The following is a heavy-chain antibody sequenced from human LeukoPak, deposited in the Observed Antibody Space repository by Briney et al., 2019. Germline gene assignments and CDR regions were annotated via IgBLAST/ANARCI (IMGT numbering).Heavy chain of an antibody. CDR1: GGTFSSYA. Sequence: GSSVKVSCKASGGTFSSYAISWVRQAPGQGLEWMGRIIPILGIANYAQKFQGRVTITADKSTSTAYMELSSLRSEDTAVYYCARRLGGNSLDYFDYWGQGILVTVSS. CDR3: ARRLGGNSLDYFDY. CDR2: IIPILGIA. J-gene: IGHJ4*02. V-gene: IGHV1-69*04. D-gene: IGHD4-23*01.